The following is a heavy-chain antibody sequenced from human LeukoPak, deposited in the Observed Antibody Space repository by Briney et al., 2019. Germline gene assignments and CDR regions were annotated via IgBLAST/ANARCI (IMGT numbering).Heavy chain of an antibody. CDR3: ARDSYYYDSSGYYRTSDY. D-gene: IGHD3-22*01. Sequence: GGSLRLSCAASGFTFNSYEMDWVRQAPGKGLEWVSYISSSGSTIYYADSVKGRFTISRDNAKNSLYLQMNSLRAEDTAVYYCARDSYYYDSSGYYRTSDYWGQGTLVTVSS. CDR1: GFTFNSYE. V-gene: IGHV3-48*03. J-gene: IGHJ4*02. CDR2: ISSSGSTI.